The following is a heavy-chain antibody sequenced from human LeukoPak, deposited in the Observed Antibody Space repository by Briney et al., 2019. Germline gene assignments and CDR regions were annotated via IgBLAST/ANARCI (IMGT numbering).Heavy chain of an antibody. V-gene: IGHV1-2*02. CDR3: ARDNAWPPPYSFDY. CDR1: GYTFTGYY. D-gene: IGHD5-12*01. CDR2: INPNSGGT. Sequence: GASVKVSCKSSGYTFTGYYMHWVRQAPGQGLEWMGWINPNSGGTNYAQKFQGRVTMTRDTSISTAYMELSRLRSDDTAVYYCARDNAWPPPYSFDYWGQGTLVTVSS. J-gene: IGHJ4*02.